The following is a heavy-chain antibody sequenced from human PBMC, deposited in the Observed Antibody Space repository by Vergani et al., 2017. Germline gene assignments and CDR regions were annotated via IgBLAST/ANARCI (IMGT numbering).Heavy chain of an antibody. D-gene: IGHD6-19*01. J-gene: IGHJ5*02. V-gene: IGHV6-1*01. CDR1: GDSVSSNSAS. CDR3: ARHSTVEWLVKLGWIDP. CDR2: TYYRSKWFN. Sequence: QVQLQQSGPRLVKPSQTLSVTCVISGDSVSSNSASWNWIRQSPSRGLEWLGRTYYRSKWFNDYAVSVMGRITINPDTTKNQFSLQLNYVTSEDSAVYFCARHSTVEWLVKLGWIDPWGQGILVTVSS.